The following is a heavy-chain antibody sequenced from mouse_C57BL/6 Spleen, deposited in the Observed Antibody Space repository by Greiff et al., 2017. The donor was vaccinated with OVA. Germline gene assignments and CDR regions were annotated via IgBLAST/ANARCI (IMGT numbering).Heavy chain of an antibody. D-gene: IGHD6-1*01. V-gene: IGHV5-17*01. CDR3: EKDQPSYYAMDY. CDR1: GFTFSDYG. Sequence: DVKLQESGGGLVKPGGSLKLSCAASGFTFSDYGMHWVRQAPEKGPEWVAYISSGSSSIYYADTVKGRFSISRDNDKNTLFLQMTSQRSEDTAMNYSEKDQPSYYAMDYWDKGTSVNVS. CDR2: ISSGSSSI. J-gene: IGHJ4*01.